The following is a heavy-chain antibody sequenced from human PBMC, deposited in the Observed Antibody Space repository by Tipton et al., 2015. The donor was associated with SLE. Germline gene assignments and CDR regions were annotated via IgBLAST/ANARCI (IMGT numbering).Heavy chain of an antibody. J-gene: IGHJ4*02. D-gene: IGHD3-10*01. CDR3: AFYGSGSHSSDY. CDR1: GYSISNGYY. Sequence: TLSLTCAVSGYSISNGYYWGWIRQPPGKGLEWIGSIYHSGNTYYNPSLKSRVTISADTSKNQFSLKLSSVTVADTAVHYCAFYGSGSHSSDYWGQGTLVTVSS. CDR2: IYHSGNT. V-gene: IGHV4-38-2*01.